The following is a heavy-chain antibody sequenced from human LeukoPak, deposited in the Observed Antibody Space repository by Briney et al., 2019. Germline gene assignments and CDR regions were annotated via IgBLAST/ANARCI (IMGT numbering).Heavy chain of an antibody. Sequence: GGSLRLSCAASGFTFSSYGMRWVRQAPGKGLEWVAVITYDGSNKYYADSVKGRFTISRDNSKNTLYLQMNSLRAEDTAVYYCAKDSTPTRTYYYDSSGYYPGNWGQGTLVTVSS. D-gene: IGHD3-22*01. J-gene: IGHJ4*02. V-gene: IGHV3-30*18. CDR3: AKDSTPTRTYYYDSSGYYPGN. CDR1: GFTFSSYG. CDR2: ITYDGSNK.